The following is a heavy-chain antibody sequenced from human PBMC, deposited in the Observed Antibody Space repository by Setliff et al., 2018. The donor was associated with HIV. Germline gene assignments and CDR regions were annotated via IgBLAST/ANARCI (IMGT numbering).Heavy chain of an antibody. CDR2: IGPYNGRT. J-gene: IGHJ4*02. V-gene: IGHV1-18*01. Sequence: ASVKVSCKTSGYMFIAYGMSWVRRAPGQGLEWMGWIGPYNGRTEYAQEFQGRVSLTIDTSTSTAYMELRSLRSDDTAVYYCARGFPTGWFGDHGELDYWGQGTLVTVSS. D-gene: IGHD3-10*01. CDR1: GYMFIAYG. CDR3: ARGFPTGWFGDHGELDY.